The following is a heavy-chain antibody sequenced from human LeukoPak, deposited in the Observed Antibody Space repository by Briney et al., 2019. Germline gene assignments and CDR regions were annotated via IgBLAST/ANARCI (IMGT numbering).Heavy chain of an antibody. D-gene: IGHD3-10*01. Sequence: SETLSLTCTVSSGSISNSYWSWIRQPAGKGLEWIGRIYTSGSTNYNPSLKSRVTMSVDTSKNQFSLKLSSVTAADTAVYYCARDLRVRGVHYYYMDVWGKGTTVTISS. CDR1: SGSISNSY. V-gene: IGHV4-4*07. J-gene: IGHJ6*03. CDR3: ARDLRVRGVHYYYMDV. CDR2: IYTSGST.